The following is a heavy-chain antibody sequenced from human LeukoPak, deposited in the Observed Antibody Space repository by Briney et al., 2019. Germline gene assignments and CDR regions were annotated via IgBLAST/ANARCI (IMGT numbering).Heavy chain of an antibody. CDR3: ARHPPATGRFDY. J-gene: IGHJ4*02. CDR2: VYYDGST. V-gene: IGHV4-59*01. D-gene: IGHD1-14*01. Sequence: SETLSLTCTVSGGSIINNYWSWIRQPPEKGLEWIGYVYYDGSTNHNPSLKSRVTMSVDTSKNQLSLKLTSVTAADTAMYYCARHPPATGRFDYWGQGTLVTVSS. CDR1: GGSIINNY.